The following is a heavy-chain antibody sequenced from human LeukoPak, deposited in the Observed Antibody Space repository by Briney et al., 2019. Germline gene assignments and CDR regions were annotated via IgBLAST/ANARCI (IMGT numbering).Heavy chain of an antibody. CDR2: IHTSGIT. J-gene: IGHJ4*02. V-gene: IGHV4-4*07. D-gene: IGHD3-16*01. CDR3: ATYTAYRGDF. Sequence: ASETLSLTCTVSGGSISNYYWSWIRQPAGKGLEWIGHIHTSGITNFNPSLKSRATMSIDTSKNQFSLKLSSVTAADTAIYYCATYTAYRGDFWGQGTLVTVS. CDR1: GGSISNYY.